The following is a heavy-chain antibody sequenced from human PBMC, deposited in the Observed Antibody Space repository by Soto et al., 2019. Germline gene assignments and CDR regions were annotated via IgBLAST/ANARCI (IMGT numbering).Heavy chain of an antibody. J-gene: IGHJ5*02. CDR2: IYYSGST. D-gene: IGHD6-13*01. CDR3: ARHFLMSGTFDP. Sequence: QLQLQESGPGLVKPSETLSLTCTVSGGSISSSSYYWGWIRQPPGKGLEWIGSIYYSGSTYYNPSRKSRVTISVDTSKNQFSLKLSSVTAADTAVYYCARHFLMSGTFDPWGQGTLVTVSS. CDR1: GGSISSSSYY. V-gene: IGHV4-39*01.